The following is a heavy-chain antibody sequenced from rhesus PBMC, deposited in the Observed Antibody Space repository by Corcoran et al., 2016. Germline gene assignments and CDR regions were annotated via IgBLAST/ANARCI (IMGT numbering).Heavy chain of an antibody. J-gene: IGHJ4*01. CDR3: TRGRYDYGY. CDR2: ISGGNGTT. D-gene: IGHD3-22*01. Sequence: QVQLQESGPGVVKPSETLSLTCAVSGGSFSGYSWGWIRQPPGKGLEWMGRISGGNGTTDSNPSLKCRVSISTDTSKNQLMLMLKSLTAADRAVYYCTRGRYDYGYWGQGVLVTVSS. V-gene: IGHV4-165*01. CDR1: GGSFSGYS.